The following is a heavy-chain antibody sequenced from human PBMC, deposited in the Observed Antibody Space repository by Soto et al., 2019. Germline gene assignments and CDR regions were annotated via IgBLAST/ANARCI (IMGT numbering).Heavy chain of an antibody. CDR2: INAGNGNT. CDR1: GYTFTSYA. V-gene: IGHV1-3*01. CDR3: ARVWRSGAFDY. Sequence: ASVKVSCKASGYTFTSYAMHWVRQAPGQRLEWMGWINAGNGNTKYSQKFQGRVTITRDTSASTAYMELSCLRSEDTAVYYCARVWRSGAFDYSGQGTLSAFSS. J-gene: IGHJ4*02. D-gene: IGHD3-3*01.